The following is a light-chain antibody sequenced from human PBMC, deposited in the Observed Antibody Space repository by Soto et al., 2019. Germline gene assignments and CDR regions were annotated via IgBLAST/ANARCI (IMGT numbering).Light chain of an antibody. CDR2: AAS. J-gene: IGKJ1*01. Sequence: EIQMSQCPSCLSASVGDRVTLTCRASQSISTYLNWYQHKPGKVPTLLIYAASSLQSGVPSRFSGSGSGTEFTLTITSLQPEDFATYYCQQSGDTPPWTFGQGTNVDIK. CDR1: QSISTY. CDR3: QQSGDTPPWT. V-gene: IGKV1-39*01.